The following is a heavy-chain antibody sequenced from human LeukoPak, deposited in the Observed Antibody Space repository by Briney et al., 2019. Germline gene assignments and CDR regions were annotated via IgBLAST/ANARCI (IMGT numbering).Heavy chain of an antibody. Sequence: PGGSLRLSCAASGFTFSSYSMNWVRQAPGKGLEWVSSISSSSSYIYYADSVKGRFTIPRDNAKNSLYLQMNSLRAEDTAVYYCARDHAFDIVVVPAVHNWFDPWGQGTLVTVSS. D-gene: IGHD2-2*01. V-gene: IGHV3-21*01. CDR3: ARDHAFDIVVVPAVHNWFDP. J-gene: IGHJ5*02. CDR1: GFTFSSYS. CDR2: ISSSSSYI.